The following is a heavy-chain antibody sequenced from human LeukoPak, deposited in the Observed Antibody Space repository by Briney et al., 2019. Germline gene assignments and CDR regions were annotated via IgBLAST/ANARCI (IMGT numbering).Heavy chain of an antibody. Sequence: SETLSLTCTVSGGSISSSSYYWGWIRQPPGKGLEWIGEINHSGSTNYNPSLKSRVTISVDTSKNQFSLKLSSVTAADTAVYYCARGYARWLQLRTGFDYWGQGTLVTVSS. CDR2: INHSGST. CDR3: ARGYARWLQLRTGFDY. CDR1: GGSISSSSYY. J-gene: IGHJ4*02. V-gene: IGHV4-39*07. D-gene: IGHD5-24*01.